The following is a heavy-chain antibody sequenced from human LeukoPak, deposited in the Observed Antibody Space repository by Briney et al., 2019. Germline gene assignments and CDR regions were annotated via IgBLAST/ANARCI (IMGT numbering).Heavy chain of an antibody. Sequence: PGMSLRLSCAASGFIFSSYGMHWVRQAPGKGLEWVAVIWYDGSNKYYVDSVKGRFTISRDNSKNTLYLQMNSLRAEDTAVYYCARGGHCSGGRCSGIIGIDSWGQATLVTVSS. CDR1: GFIFSSYG. J-gene: IGHJ4*02. V-gene: IGHV3-33*01. CDR3: ARGGHCSGGRCSGIIGIDS. CDR2: IWYDGSNK. D-gene: IGHD2-15*01.